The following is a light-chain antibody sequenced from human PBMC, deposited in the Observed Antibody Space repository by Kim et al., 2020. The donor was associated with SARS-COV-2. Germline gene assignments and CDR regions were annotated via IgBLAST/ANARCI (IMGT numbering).Light chain of an antibody. CDR2: AAS. J-gene: IGKJ4*01. V-gene: IGKV1-39*01. CDR3: QQRHTAPLLT. CDR1: QSIGTY. Sequence: DIQMTQSPSSLAASVGDRVTIACRASQSIGTYLNWYQHKPGKAPKLLIYAASSLQSGVPSRFSGSGSGTDFTLTISSLQPEDFATYYCQQRHTAPLLTFGGGTKVDIK.